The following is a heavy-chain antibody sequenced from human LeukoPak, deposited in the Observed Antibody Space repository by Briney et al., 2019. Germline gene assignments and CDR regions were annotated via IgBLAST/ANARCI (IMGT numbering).Heavy chain of an antibody. CDR3: AKRRDGYNNGAFDI. D-gene: IGHD5-24*01. Sequence: SETLSLTCTVSGGSISSSSYYWGWIRQPPGKGLEWIGSIYYSGSTYYNPSLKSRVTISVDTSKNQFSLKLSSVTAADTAVYYCAKRRDGYNNGAFDIWGQGTMVIVSS. CDR2: IYYSGST. CDR1: GGSISSSSYY. J-gene: IGHJ3*02. V-gene: IGHV4-39*01.